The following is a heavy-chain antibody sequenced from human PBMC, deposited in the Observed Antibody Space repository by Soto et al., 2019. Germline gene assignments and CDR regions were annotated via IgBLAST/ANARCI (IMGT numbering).Heavy chain of an antibody. Sequence: QVQLVESGGGVVQPGRSLRLSCAASGFTFSSYGMHWVRQAPGKGLEWVAVIWYDGSNKYYADSVKGRFTISRDNSKNPLYLQMNSLRAEDTAVYYCARDSSSWLPYYYYMDVWGKGTTVPVSS. J-gene: IGHJ6*03. D-gene: IGHD6-13*01. CDR2: IWYDGSNK. V-gene: IGHV3-33*01. CDR3: ARDSSSWLPYYYYMDV. CDR1: GFTFSSYG.